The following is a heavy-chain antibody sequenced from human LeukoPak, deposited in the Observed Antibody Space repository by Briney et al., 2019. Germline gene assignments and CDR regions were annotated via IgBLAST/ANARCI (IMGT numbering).Heavy chain of an antibody. J-gene: IGHJ5*01. Sequence: SETLSLSCTVSAASISSSSHHWGWIRQSPGKGLEWIGSVYYGRTTYYSPSLDSRVTISLDTSANQFSLQLNSVTAADTAVYYCVRHDGRGGATMGAFDSWGQGSLVTVSS. D-gene: IGHD4/OR15-4a*01. CDR1: AASISSSSHH. V-gene: IGHV4-39*01. CDR3: VRHDGRGGATMGAFDS. CDR2: VYYGRTT.